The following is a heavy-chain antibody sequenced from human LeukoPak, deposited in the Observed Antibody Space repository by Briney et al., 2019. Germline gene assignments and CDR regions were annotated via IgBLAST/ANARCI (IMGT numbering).Heavy chain of an antibody. J-gene: IGHJ6*02. V-gene: IGHV1-69*13. D-gene: IGHD1-14*01. CDR3: AREITTTEPPYYGMDV. CDR1: GGTFSSYA. CDR2: IIPIFGTA. Sequence: ASVKVSCKASGGTFSSYAISWVRQAPGQGLEWMGGIIPIFGTANYAQKFQGRVTITADESTSTAYMELSSLRSEDTAAYYCAREITTTEPPYYGMDVWGQGTTVTVSS.